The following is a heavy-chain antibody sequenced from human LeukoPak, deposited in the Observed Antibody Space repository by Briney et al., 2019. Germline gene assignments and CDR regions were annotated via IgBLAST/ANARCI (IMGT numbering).Heavy chain of an antibody. CDR3: ARGRGLWFGELSRAFDY. CDR1: GGSFSGYY. D-gene: IGHD3-10*01. CDR2: INHSGST. J-gene: IGHJ4*02. V-gene: IGHV4-34*01. Sequence: PSGTLSLTCAVYGGSFSGYYWSWIRQPPGKGLEWIGEINHSGSTNYNPSLKSRVTISVDTSKNQFSLKLSSVTAADTAVYYCARGRGLWFGELSRAFDYWGQGTLVTVSS.